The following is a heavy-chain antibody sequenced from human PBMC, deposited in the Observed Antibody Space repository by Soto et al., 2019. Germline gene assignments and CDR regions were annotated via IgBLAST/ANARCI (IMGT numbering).Heavy chain of an antibody. CDR1: GFTFSTFW. Sequence: EVQLVESGGGLVQPGGSLRLSCEASGFTFSTFWMHWVRQAPGKGLVWVSRINSDGSSTYYADSVKGRVTISRDNAKNTLYLQLNSLGPADTAVYYCARAFEYWGQGTLVTVSS. J-gene: IGHJ4*02. CDR2: INSDGSST. V-gene: IGHV3-74*01. CDR3: ARAFEY.